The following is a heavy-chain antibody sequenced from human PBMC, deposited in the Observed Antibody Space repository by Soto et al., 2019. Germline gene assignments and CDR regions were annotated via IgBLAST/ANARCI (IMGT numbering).Heavy chain of an antibody. CDR3: ARPPHIAALTWYFDL. CDR2: IYPGDSDT. J-gene: IGHJ2*01. Sequence: GESLKISCKGSGYSFTSYWIGWVRQMPGKGLEWMGIIYPGDSDTRYSPSFQGQVTISADKSISTAYLQWSSLKASDTAMYYCARPPHIAALTWYFDLWGRGTLVTVSS. CDR1: GYSFTSYW. V-gene: IGHV5-51*01. D-gene: IGHD6-6*01.